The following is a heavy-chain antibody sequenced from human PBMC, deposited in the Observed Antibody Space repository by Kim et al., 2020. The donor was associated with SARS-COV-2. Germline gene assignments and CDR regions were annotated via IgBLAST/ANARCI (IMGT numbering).Heavy chain of an antibody. V-gene: IGHV3-23*01. D-gene: IGHD6-13*01. CDR1: GFTFSSYP. CDR3: AKPLYSTPDDAFDI. J-gene: IGHJ3*02. CDR2: ISTGGSTT. Sequence: GGSLRLSCAASGFTFSSYPMSWVRQAPGKGLEWVSGISTGGSTTNYADSVKGRFTVSRHNSQNTLYLQMKSLTADDTAVYYCAKPLYSTPDDAFDIWGQGTMVTVSS.